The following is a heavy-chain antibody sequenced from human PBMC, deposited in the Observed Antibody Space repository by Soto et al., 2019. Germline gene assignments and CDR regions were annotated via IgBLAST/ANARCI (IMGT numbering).Heavy chain of an antibody. J-gene: IGHJ3*02. CDR3: ARDRSDSSRADSFDI. CDR2: IYRGDAT. D-gene: IGHD6-25*01. V-gene: IGHV3-53*01. Sequence: AGGSLRLSCAVSGFSVSDNYMIWVRQAPGKGLEWVSVIYRGDATHYADSVKGRFTISRDNSKNTVYLQMNSLRAEDTAVYYCARDRSDSSRADSFDIWGQGTMVTVSS. CDR1: GFSVSDNY.